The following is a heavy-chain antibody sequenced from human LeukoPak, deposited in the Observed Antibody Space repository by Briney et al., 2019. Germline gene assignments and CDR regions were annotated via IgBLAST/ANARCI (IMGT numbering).Heavy chain of an antibody. V-gene: IGHV4-59*01. J-gene: IGHJ4*02. CDR2: IYYSGRT. CDR1: GGSLGSYY. Sequence: PSETLSLTRTVSGGSLGSYYWSWIRQPPGKGLEWIGYIYYSGRTNYNPSLKSRVTISVDTSKNQFSLKLSSVTAADTAVYYCARVSYYDFWSGYYFDYWGQGTLVTVSS. D-gene: IGHD3-3*01. CDR3: ARVSYYDFWSGYYFDY.